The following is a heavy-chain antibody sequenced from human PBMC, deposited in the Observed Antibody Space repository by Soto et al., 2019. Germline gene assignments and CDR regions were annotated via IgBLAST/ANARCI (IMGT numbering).Heavy chain of an antibody. CDR2: IGGGGDA. Sequence: GGSLRLSCAASGFTLSNYAMSWVRQAPGMGLEWISLIGGGGDAYYADSVKGRFTISRDNAKNTLYLQMNSLRAEDTAVYYCAKGLRIIVRKVIIPPEYYYGMDVWGQGTTVTVSS. V-gene: IGHV3-23*01. CDR1: GFTLSNYA. CDR3: AKGLRIIVRKVIIPPEYYYGMDV. J-gene: IGHJ6*02. D-gene: IGHD3-10*01.